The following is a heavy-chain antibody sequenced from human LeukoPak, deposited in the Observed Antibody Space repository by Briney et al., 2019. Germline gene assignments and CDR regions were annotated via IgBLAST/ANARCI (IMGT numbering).Heavy chain of an antibody. CDR3: HSGTGSFDV. CDR1: GFTFSNYA. J-gene: IGHJ3*01. D-gene: IGHD3-10*01. Sequence: PGSSLRLSCVASGFTFSNYAMQWVRQAPGKGLEWVAVISYDGNNKDYADSVKGRFTISRDNSKNTLYLQMSSLIPEDTAVYYCHSGTGSFDVWGPGTMVAVSS. V-gene: IGHV3-30-3*01. CDR2: ISYDGNNK.